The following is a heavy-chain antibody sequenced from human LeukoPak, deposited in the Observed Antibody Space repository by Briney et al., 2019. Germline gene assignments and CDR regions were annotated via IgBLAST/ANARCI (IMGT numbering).Heavy chain of an antibody. D-gene: IGHD2-21*02. CDR3: ARDREVVTAKAQMDV. CDR1: GFTFSTNH. V-gene: IGHV3-53*01. Sequence: PGGSLRLSCAVSGFTFSTNHMSWVRQAPGKGLEWISVIYIDANTYYTDSVKGRFTISRDNSKNTVFLQMNSLRVEDTAVYYCARDREVVTAKAQMDVWGKGTTVTVSS. CDR2: IYIDANT. J-gene: IGHJ6*04.